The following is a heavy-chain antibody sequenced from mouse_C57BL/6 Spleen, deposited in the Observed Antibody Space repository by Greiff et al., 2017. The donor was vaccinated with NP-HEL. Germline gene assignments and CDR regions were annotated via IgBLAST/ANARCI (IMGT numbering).Heavy chain of an antibody. CDR1: GYTFTSYW. CDR3: ARSTYDGYYFDY. V-gene: IGHV1-53*01. CDR2: INPSNGGT. D-gene: IGHD2-3*01. J-gene: IGHJ2*01. Sequence: QVQLQQSGTELVKPGASVKLSCKASGYTFTSYWMHWVKQRPGQGLEWIGNINPSNGGTNYNEKFKSKATLTVDKSSSTAYMQLSSLTSEDSAVYYCARSTYDGYYFDYWGQGTTLTVSS.